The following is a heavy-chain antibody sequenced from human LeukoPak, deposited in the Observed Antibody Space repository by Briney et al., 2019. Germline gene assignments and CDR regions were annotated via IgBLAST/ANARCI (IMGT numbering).Heavy chain of an antibody. V-gene: IGHV4-4*07. CDR3: ARHGRGTTGPDFDY. J-gene: IGHJ4*02. CDR1: GGSISSYY. D-gene: IGHD2/OR15-2a*01. Sequence: PSETLSLTCTVSGGSISSYYWRWIRQPAGKGLEWIGRIYTSGSTNNNPSLRSRVTMSVDTSKNQFSLKLSSVTAADTAVYYCARHGRGTTGPDFDYWGQGTLVTVSS. CDR2: IYTSGST.